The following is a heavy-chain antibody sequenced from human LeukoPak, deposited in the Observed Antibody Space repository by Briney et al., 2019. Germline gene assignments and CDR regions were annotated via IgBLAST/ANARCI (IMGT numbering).Heavy chain of an antibody. J-gene: IGHJ4*02. CDR2: INSDGSST. CDR3: ARGGFGIVVVSAIDY. D-gene: IGHD2-21*01. Sequence: GGSLRLSCAASGFTFRNYWMHWVRQAPGKGLVWFSRINSDGSSTTYADSVKGRFTMSRDNAKNTLYLQMNSLRAEETAVYYCARGGFGIVVVSAIDYWGQGTLVTVSS. V-gene: IGHV3-74*01. CDR1: GFTFRNYW.